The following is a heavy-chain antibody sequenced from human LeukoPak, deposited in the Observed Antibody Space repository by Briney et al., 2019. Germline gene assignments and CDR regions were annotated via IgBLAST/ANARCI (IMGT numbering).Heavy chain of an antibody. CDR1: GGSISSYY. CDR3: ARSDYYYYGMDV. V-gene: IGHV4-59*01. CDR2: IYYSGST. Sequence: PSETLSLTCTVSGGSISSYYWSWIRQPPGKGLEWIGYIYYSGSTNYNPSLKSRVTISVDTSKNQFSLKLSSVTAADTAVYYCARSDYYYYGMDVWGQGTTVTVSS. J-gene: IGHJ6*02.